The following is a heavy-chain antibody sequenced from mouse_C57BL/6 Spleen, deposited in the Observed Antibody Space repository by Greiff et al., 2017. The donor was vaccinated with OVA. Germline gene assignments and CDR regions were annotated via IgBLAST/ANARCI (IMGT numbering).Heavy chain of an antibody. CDR2: IDPETGGT. Sequence: VKLMESGAELVRPGASVTLSCKASGYTFTDYEMHWVKQTPVHGLEWIGAIDPETGGTAYNQKFKGKAILTADKSSSTAYMELRSLTSDDSDVYYCYYGSRYGWYFDVWGTGTPVTVSS. D-gene: IGHD1-1*01. CDR1: GYTFTDYE. CDR3: YYGSRYGWYFDV. V-gene: IGHV1-15*01. J-gene: IGHJ1*03.